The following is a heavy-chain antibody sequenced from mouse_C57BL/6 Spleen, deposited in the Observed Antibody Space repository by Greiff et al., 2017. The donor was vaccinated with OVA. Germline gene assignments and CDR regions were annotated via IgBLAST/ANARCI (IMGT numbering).Heavy chain of an antibody. D-gene: IGHD1-1*01. V-gene: IGHV2-5*01. CDR1: GFSLTSYG. CDR2: IWRGGST. Sequence: VQLVESGPGLVQPSQSLSITCTVSGFSLTSYGVHWVRQSPGKGLEWLGVIWRGGSTDYNAAFMSRLSITKNNSKSQVFFKMNSLQADDTAIYYCAKKGYGSRDYYAMEYWGQGTSVTVSS. CDR3: AKKGYGSRDYYAMEY. J-gene: IGHJ4*01.